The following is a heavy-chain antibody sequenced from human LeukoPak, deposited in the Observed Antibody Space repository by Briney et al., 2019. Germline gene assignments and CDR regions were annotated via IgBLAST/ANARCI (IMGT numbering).Heavy chain of an antibody. CDR1: GFTFSGSA. D-gene: IGHD3-3*01. V-gene: IGHV3-73*01. CDR2: IRNKVDGYAT. Sequence: PGGSLRLSCAASGFTFSGSAMHWVRQASGKGLEWVGRIRNKVDGYATVYAASVKGRFTISRDDSKNTLYLQMNSLRAEDTAVYYCAKDCVRYYDFWSGPPTGYFQHWGQGTLVTVSS. CDR3: AKDCVRYYDFWSGPPTGYFQH. J-gene: IGHJ1*01.